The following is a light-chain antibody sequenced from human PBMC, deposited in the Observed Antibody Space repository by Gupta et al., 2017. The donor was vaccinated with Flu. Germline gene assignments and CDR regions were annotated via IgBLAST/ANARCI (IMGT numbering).Light chain of an antibody. V-gene: IGKV1-39*01. CDR1: QYVGNY. CDR2: AAS. CDR3: QQTYSTPRT. Sequence: DIQMTQSPSSLSASVGDRVTITCRASQYVGNYLNWYQQNPGKAPRLLIYAASSLQTGVPSRFSGSGSGTDFTLTISGLQPEDFAIYYCQQTYSTPRTFGQGTKVEIQ. J-gene: IGKJ1*01.